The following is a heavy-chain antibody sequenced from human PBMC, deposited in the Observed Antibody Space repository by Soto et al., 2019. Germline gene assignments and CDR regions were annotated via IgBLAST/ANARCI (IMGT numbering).Heavy chain of an antibody. CDR2: ISGSGGST. CDR1: GFTFSSYA. D-gene: IGHD3-3*01. CDR3: AKEGAYYDFWSGYYQRDYYYYGMDV. Sequence: GGSLRLSCAASGFTFSSYAMSWVRQAPGKGLEWVSAISGSGGSTYYADSVKGRFTISRDNSKNTLYLQMNSLRAEDTAVYYCAKEGAYYDFWSGYYQRDYYYYGMDVWGQGTTVTVSS. J-gene: IGHJ6*02. V-gene: IGHV3-23*01.